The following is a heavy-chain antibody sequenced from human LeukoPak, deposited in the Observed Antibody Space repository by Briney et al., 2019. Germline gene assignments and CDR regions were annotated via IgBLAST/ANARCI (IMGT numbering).Heavy chain of an antibody. CDR1: GGSISSGDYY. D-gene: IGHD2-2*01. V-gene: IGHV4-30-4*08. CDR2: IYYSGST. CDR3: ARASSSTSCYFDY. J-gene: IGHJ4*02. Sequence: PSQTLSLTCTVSGGSISSGDYYWSWIRQPPGKGLEWLGYIYYSGSTYYNPSLKSRVTISVDTSKNQFSLKLSSVTAADTAMYYCARASSSTSCYFDYWGQGTLVTVSS.